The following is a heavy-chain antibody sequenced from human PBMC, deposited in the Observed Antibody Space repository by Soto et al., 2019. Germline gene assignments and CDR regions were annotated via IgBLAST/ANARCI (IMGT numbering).Heavy chain of an antibody. CDR3: ARVERGTATTVVDAFEI. J-gene: IGHJ3*02. V-gene: IGHV4-34*01. Sequence: QVQLQQWGAGLLKPSETLSLTCAVYGGFVSSGSYYWSWIRQPPGKGLEWIGEMSHSGGTHFNPSIKGRVTISLYTATNQFSLKMSSVTAADTALYYCARVERGTATTVVDAFEIWGPGTMVTVSS. D-gene: IGHD1-1*01. CDR2: MSHSGGT. CDR1: GGFVSSGSYY.